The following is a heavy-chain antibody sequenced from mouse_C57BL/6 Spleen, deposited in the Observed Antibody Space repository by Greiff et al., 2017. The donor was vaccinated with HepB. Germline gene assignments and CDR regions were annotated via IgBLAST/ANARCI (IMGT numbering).Heavy chain of an antibody. Sequence: VQLQQPGAELVMPGASVKLSCKASGYTFTSYWMHWVKQRPGQGLEWIGEIDPSDSYTNYNQKFKGKSTLTVDKSSSTAYMQLSSLTSEDSAVYYCARRAYYTVDYWGQGTTLTVSS. V-gene: IGHV1-69*01. CDR3: ARRAYYTVDY. CDR2: IDPSDSYT. CDR1: GYTFTSYW. D-gene: IGHD2-12*01. J-gene: IGHJ2*01.